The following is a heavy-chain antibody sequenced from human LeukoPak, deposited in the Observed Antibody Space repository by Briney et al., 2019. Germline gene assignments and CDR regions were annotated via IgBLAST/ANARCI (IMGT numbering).Heavy chain of an antibody. CDR1: GFTFSNSW. V-gene: IGHV3-7*01. J-gene: IGHJ4*02. CDR3: TRGIFRSSSGVS. D-gene: IGHD6-6*01. CDR2: IKQDGSEK. Sequence: GGSLRLSCAASGFTFSNSWMSWVRQAPGKGLEWVANIKQDGSEKYYVDSVKGRFTISRYNAKNSLYLQMNSLRAEDTAVYYCTRGIFRSSSGVSWGQGTLVTVSS.